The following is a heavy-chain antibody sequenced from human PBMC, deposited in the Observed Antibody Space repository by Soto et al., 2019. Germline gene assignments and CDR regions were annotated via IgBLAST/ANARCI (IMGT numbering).Heavy chain of an antibody. V-gene: IGHV3-23*01. D-gene: IGHD3-16*01. CDR3: VAWVHQHLDF. CDR1: GFSFGFHV. Sequence: RLSCTASGFSFGFHVMTWVRQAPGKGLEWVSTINDKSTNTHYIDSVRGRFTISRDNSQNTLYLQMDRLRAEDTAIYFCVAWVHQHLDFWGRGTRATVSS. J-gene: IGHJ4*02. CDR2: INDKSTNT.